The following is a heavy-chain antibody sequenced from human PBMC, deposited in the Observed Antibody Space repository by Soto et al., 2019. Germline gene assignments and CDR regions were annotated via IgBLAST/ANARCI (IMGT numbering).Heavy chain of an antibody. V-gene: IGHV4-4*02. CDR2: IYHAGSP. J-gene: IGHJ3*01. CDR3: ARGLSFWGDFDV. Sequence: HLQESGPGLVKPSGTLSLTCDVSGGSISSSSWWTWVRQSPGKGLEWIGEIYHAGSPNYNPSFQSRVTILADKSKNHFSLRLTSVTAADTAIYYCARGLSFWGDFDVWGQGTTVTVSS. CDR1: GGSISSSSW. D-gene: IGHD2-21*02.